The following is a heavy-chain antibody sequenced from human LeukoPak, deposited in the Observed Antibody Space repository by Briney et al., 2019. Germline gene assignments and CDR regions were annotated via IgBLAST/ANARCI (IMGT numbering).Heavy chain of an antibody. J-gene: IGHJ4*02. CDR2: ISGSGGAT. CDR3: AKDRGDSNGWSYFDH. D-gene: IGHD6-19*01. Sequence: GGSLRLSCVGSGFTFSSYWMTWVRQAPGKGLEWVSAISGSGGATYYADSVKGRFTISRDTSKNTLDLQMNSLRAEDTAVYYCAKDRGDSNGWSYFDHWGQGTPVTVSS. CDR1: GFTFSSYW. V-gene: IGHV3-23*01.